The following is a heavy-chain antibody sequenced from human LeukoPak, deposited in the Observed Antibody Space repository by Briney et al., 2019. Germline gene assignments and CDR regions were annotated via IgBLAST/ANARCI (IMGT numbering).Heavy chain of an antibody. CDR1: GYTFTGYY. CDR2: INPNSGGT. CDR3: ARYPHKSRYCSSTSCYNGAFDI. J-gene: IGHJ3*02. Sequence: RASVKVSCKASGYTFTGYYMHWVRQAPGQGLEWMGWINPNSGGTNYAQKFQGRVTMTRDTSISTAYMELSRLRSEDTAVYYCARYPHKSRYCSSTSCYNGAFDIWGQGTMDTVSS. V-gene: IGHV1-2*02. D-gene: IGHD2-2*02.